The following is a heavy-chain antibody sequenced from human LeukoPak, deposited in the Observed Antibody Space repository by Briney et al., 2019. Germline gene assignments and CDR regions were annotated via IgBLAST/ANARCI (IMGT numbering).Heavy chain of an antibody. CDR3: ARETVRGPMDY. D-gene: IGHD3-10*01. CDR1: RFTFRDYT. J-gene: IGHJ4*02. Sequence: GGSLRLSCAASRFTFRDYTMHWVRQAPGKGLEWVSAISGSGGGTYYADSVKGRFTISRDNSKNTLYLQMNSLRAEDTAVYYCARETVRGPMDYWGQGTLVTVSS. V-gene: IGHV3-23*01. CDR2: ISGSGGGT.